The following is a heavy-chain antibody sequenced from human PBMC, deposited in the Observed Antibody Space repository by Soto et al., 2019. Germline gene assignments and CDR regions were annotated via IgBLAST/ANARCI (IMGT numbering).Heavy chain of an antibody. D-gene: IGHD3-10*01. J-gene: IGHJ4*02. CDR1: GGSISTSSCF. V-gene: IGHV4-39*01. CDR3: ARHRWGSGSYSGLLDF. Sequence: QLQLQESGPGLVKPSETLSLTCSVSGGSISTSSCFWGWIRQPPGKGLELVGAVHYSGSANYRSSLQSRVTISVDTSQNQFSLRLRSVTAADTAVYYCARHRWGSGSYSGLLDFWGQGALVTVSS. CDR2: VHYSGSA.